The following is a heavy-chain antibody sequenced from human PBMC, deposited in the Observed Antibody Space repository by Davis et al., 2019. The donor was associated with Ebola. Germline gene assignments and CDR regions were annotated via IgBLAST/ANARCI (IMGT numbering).Heavy chain of an antibody. CDR1: GYTFTSYD. D-gene: IGHD3-3*01. J-gene: IGHJ6*02. V-gene: IGHV1-2*02. Sequence: ASVKVSCKASGYTFTSYDINWVRQAPGQGLEWMGWINPNSGGTNYAQKFQGRVTMTRDTSISTAYMELSRLRSDDTAVYYCASDSVNYDFWSGSPYYYGMDVWGQGTTVTVSS. CDR3: ASDSVNYDFWSGSPYYYGMDV. CDR2: INPNSGGT.